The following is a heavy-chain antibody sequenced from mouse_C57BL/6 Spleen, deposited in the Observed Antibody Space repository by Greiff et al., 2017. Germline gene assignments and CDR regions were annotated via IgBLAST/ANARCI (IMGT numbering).Heavy chain of an antibody. J-gene: IGHJ4*01. V-gene: IGHV1-22*01. CDR1: GYTFPDYN. D-gene: IGHD1-1*01. CDR2: INPNNGGT. Sequence: VPLQQSGPELVKPGASVKMSCKASGYTFPDYNMHWVKQIHGKSLEWIGYINPNNGGTSSNQKFKGKATLTVNKSSSTAYMELRSLTSEDSAVYYCASPPITTVVAHYYAMDYWGQGTSVTVSS. CDR3: ASPPITTVVAHYYAMDY.